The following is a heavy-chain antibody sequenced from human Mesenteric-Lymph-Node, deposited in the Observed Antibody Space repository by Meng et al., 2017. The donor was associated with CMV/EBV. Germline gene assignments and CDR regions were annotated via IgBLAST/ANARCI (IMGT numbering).Heavy chain of an antibody. CDR1: GLTFEEFA. CDR2: INWNSGGI. CDR3: AKSNGIAAALDY. Sequence: GGSLRLSCAPSGLTFEEFAMCWVRQPPGKGLEWVSGINWNSGGIGYGDSVKGRFTLSRDNAKNSLYPQMNSLRTEDMALYYCAKSNGIAAALDYWGQGTLVTVSS. D-gene: IGHD6-13*01. J-gene: IGHJ4*02. V-gene: IGHV3-9*03.